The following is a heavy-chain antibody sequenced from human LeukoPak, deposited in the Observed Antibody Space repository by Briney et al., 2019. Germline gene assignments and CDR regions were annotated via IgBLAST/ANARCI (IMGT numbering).Heavy chain of an antibody. J-gene: IGHJ4*02. V-gene: IGHV4-34*01. CDR3: ARQDYYDRPPGIWY. Sequence: SETLSLTCAVYGGSFSGCYWSWIRQPPGKGLEWIGEINHSGSTNYNPSLKSRVTISVDTSKNQFSLKLSSVTAADTAVYYCARQDYYDRPPGIWYWGQGTLVTVSS. D-gene: IGHD3-22*01. CDR1: GGSFSGCY. CDR2: INHSGST.